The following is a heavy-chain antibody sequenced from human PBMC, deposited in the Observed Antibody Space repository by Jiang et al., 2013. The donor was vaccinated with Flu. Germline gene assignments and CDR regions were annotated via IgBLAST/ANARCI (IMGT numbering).Heavy chain of an antibody. J-gene: IGHJ4*02. CDR1: GFTFSSYA. D-gene: IGHD3-9*01. V-gene: IGHV3-64D*06. CDR3: VKDKGLRYFDWLSGN. Sequence: VQLVESGGGLVQPGGSLRLSCSASGFTFSSYAMHWVRQAPGKGLEYVSAISSNGGSTYYADSVKGRFTISRDNSKNTLYLQMSSLRAEDTAVYYCVKDKGLRYFDWLSGNWGQGTPGHRLL. CDR2: ISSNGGST.